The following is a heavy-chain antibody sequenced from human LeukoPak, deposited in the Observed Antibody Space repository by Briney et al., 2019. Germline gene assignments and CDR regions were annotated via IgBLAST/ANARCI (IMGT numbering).Heavy chain of an antibody. V-gene: IGHV4-59*01. Sequence: SETLSLTCTVSGGSISSYYGSWIRQPPGKGLEWIGYIYYSGSTNYNPSLKSRVTISVDTSKNQFSLKLSSVTAADTAVYYCASDYGGNFPDAFDIWGQGTMFTVSS. CDR1: GGSISSYY. J-gene: IGHJ3*02. D-gene: IGHD4-23*01. CDR2: IYYSGST. CDR3: ASDYGGNFPDAFDI.